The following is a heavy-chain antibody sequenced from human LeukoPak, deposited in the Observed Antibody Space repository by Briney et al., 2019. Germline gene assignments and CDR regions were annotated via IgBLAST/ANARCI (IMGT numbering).Heavy chain of an antibody. CDR1: GFSYSTYA. D-gene: IGHD3-10*01. CDR2: VSGGGGDT. J-gene: IGHJ4*02. V-gene: IGHV3-23*01. Sequence: GGSLRLSCAASGFSYSTYAMSWVRQAPGKGLEWVSTVSGGGGDTYYADSVKGRFTISRDNSKNTLYLQMNSLRAEDTAVYYCAKDHGGSMVRGVIMPKVVDYFDYWGQGTLVTVSS. CDR3: AKDHGGSMVRGVIMPKVVDYFDY.